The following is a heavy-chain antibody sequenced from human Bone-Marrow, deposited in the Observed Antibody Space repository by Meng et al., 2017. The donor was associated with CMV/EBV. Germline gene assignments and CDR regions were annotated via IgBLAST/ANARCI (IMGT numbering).Heavy chain of an antibody. V-gene: IGHV1-18*01. J-gene: IGHJ6*02. CDR1: GYTFTSYG. D-gene: IGHD3-10*01. Sequence: ASVKVSCKASGYTFTSYGISWVRQAPGQGLEWMGWISAYNGNTNYAQKLQGRVTITTDESTSTAYMELSSLRSEDTAVYYCARGLYYYGSGSWFYGMDVWGQGTTVTVSS. CDR2: ISAYNGNT. CDR3: ARGLYYYGSGSWFYGMDV.